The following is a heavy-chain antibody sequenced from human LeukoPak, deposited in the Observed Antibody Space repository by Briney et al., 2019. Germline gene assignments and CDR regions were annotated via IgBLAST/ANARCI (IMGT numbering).Heavy chain of an antibody. CDR1: GYTFTSYD. D-gene: IGHD6-19*01. Sequence: ASVKVSCKASGYTFTSYDINWVRQATGQGLEWMGWMNPNSGNTGYAQKFQGRVNMTRSTSISTAYMELSSLRSEDTAVYYCARVAQKGIAVAGAVWFDPWGQGTLVTVSS. CDR2: MNPNSGNT. CDR3: ARVAQKGIAVAGAVWFDP. V-gene: IGHV1-8*01. J-gene: IGHJ5*02.